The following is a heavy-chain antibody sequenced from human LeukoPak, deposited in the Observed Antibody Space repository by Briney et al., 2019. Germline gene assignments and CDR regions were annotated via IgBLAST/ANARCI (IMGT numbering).Heavy chain of an antibody. D-gene: IGHD5-18*01. J-gene: IGHJ4*02. V-gene: IGHV3-53*01. Sequence: GGSLRLSCAASGFTFSSYEMSWVRQAPGKGLEWVSVIYSGGSTYYADSVKGRFTISRDNSKNTLYLQMNSLRADDTAVYYCASGKATAMAQGYWGQGTLVTVSS. CDR2: IYSGGST. CDR1: GFTFSSYE. CDR3: ASGKATAMAQGY.